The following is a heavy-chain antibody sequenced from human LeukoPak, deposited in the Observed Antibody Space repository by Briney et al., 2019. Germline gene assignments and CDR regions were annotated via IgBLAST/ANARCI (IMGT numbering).Heavy chain of an antibody. CDR2: INPNSGGT. D-gene: IGHD2/OR15-2a*01. J-gene: IGHJ3*02. Sequence: ASVKVSCKASGYTFTGYYMHWVRQAPGQGLEWMGWINPNSGGTNYAQKFQGRVTMTRDTSISTAYMELSRLRSDDTAVYYCARDHSILHSWSPYAFDIWGQGTMVTVSS. V-gene: IGHV1-2*02. CDR1: GYTFTGYY. CDR3: ARDHSILHSWSPYAFDI.